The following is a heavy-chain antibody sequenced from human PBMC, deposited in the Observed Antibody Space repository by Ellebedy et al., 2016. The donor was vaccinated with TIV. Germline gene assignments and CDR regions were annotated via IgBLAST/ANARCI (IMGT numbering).Heavy chain of an antibody. D-gene: IGHD6-25*01. CDR1: GFTLSTYG. J-gene: IGHJ5*02. Sequence: GGSLRLXXAASGFTLSTYGMNWVRQAPGRGLEWLSYISNIGSPIYYADSIKGRFTISRDNARNSLFLQMNSLRVEDTAVYYCARRLYSGGFNPWGQGTLVTVSS. CDR3: ARRLYSGGFNP. V-gene: IGHV3-48*01. CDR2: ISNIGSPI.